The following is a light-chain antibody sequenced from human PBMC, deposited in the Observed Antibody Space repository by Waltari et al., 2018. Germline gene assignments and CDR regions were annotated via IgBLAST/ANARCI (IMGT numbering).Light chain of an antibody. CDR2: GVT. V-gene: IGLV2-23*02. CDR3: CSYADGTTSV. J-gene: IGLJ3*02. CDR1: SSYMWAYNL. Sequence: QSALTQPASVSGSPGQSITISFTGPSSYMWAYNLVSWYQQHPGKAPKVIIYGVTERPSGVSDRFSGSKSANTASLTISGLQAEDEADYYCCSYADGTTSVFGGGTKVTVL.